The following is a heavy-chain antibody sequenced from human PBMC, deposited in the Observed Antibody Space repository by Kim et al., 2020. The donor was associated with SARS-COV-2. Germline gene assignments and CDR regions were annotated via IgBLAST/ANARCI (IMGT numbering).Heavy chain of an antibody. CDR3: ARQHGWDNWFDP. V-gene: IGHV4-61*01. D-gene: IGHD1-26*01. CDR1: GGSVSSGSYY. Sequence: SETLSLTCTVSGGSVSSGSYYWSWIRQPPGKGLEWIGYIYYSGSTNYNPSLKSRVTISVDTSKNQFSLKLSSVTAADTAVYYCARQHGWDNWFDPWGQGTLVTVSS. J-gene: IGHJ5*02. CDR2: IYYSGST.